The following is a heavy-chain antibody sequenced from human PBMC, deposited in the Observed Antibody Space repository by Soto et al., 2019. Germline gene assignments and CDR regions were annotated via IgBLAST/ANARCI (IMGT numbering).Heavy chain of an antibody. CDR3: ARQYCSGGSCYPTYYIDY. CDR1: GGSISTYY. J-gene: IGHJ4*02. CDR2: IYYSGTT. V-gene: IGHV4-59*01. D-gene: IGHD2-15*01. Sequence: SETLSLTCTVSGGSISTYYWSWIRQPPKKGLEWIGYIYYSGTTNYNPSLKSRVTISVDTSKNQFSLKLSSVTAADTAVYYCARQYCSGGSCYPTYYIDYWGQGTLVTVSS.